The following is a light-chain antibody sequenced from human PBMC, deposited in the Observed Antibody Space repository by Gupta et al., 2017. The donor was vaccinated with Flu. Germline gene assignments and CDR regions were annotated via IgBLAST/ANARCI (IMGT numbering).Light chain of an antibody. CDR3: HQHNNWPRT. CDR1: QSVSSN. J-gene: IGKJ1*01. CDR2: GAS. V-gene: IGKV3-15*01. Sequence: EIVMTQSPATLSVSPGERATLSCRASQSVSSNLAWYQQKPGQAPRLLIYGASTRATGIPARFSGSGSGSEFTLTISMLQSEDFAVYFYHQHNNWPRTFGQGTKVEIK.